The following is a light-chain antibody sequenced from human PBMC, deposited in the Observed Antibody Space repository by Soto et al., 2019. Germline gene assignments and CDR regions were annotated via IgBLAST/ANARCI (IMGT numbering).Light chain of an antibody. V-gene: IGKV1-5*03. J-gene: IGKJ1*01. CDR3: QHYNSYSEA. CDR1: QTISSW. Sequence: DIQMTQSPSTVSGPLHDLVTFTCRASQTISSWLAWYQQKPGKAPKLLIYKASTLKSGVPSRFSGSGSGTEFTLTISSLQPDDFATYYCQHYNSYSEAFGQGTKVDI. CDR2: KAS.